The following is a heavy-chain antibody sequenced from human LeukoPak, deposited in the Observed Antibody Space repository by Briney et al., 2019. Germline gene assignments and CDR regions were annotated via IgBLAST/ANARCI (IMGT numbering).Heavy chain of an antibody. D-gene: IGHD3/OR15-3a*01. CDR3: VRDKDWYFDY. Sequence: GGSLRLSCAASGFTFRTCGMHWVRQAPGKGLEGVAIDGTNTYYADSVKGRFTISRDNSKNTLYLQMNSLSGEDTAVYYCVRDKDWYFDYWGQGTLVTVSS. CDR1: GFTFRTCG. CDR2: DGTNT. J-gene: IGHJ4*02. V-gene: IGHV3-33*01.